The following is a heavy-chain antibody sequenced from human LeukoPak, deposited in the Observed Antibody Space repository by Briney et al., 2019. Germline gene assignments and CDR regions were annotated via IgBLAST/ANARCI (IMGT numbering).Heavy chain of an antibody. Sequence: ASVKVSCKASGYTFTIYGISWVRQAPGQGLEWMGWISADNGNTKYPQNLQGRVTMTTDTSTSTAYMELRSLRSDDTAVYYCARDNTSAGKVLRYFDWLPTFDYWGQGTLVTVSS. V-gene: IGHV1-18*01. CDR1: GYTFTIYG. D-gene: IGHD3-9*01. J-gene: IGHJ4*02. CDR2: ISADNGNT. CDR3: ARDNTSAGKVLRYFDWLPTFDY.